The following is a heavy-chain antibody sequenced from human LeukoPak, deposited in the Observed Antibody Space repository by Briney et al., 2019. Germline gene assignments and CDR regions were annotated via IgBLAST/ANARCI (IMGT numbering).Heavy chain of an antibody. CDR2: INPNSGGT. J-gene: IGHJ4*02. V-gene: IGHV1-2*02. CDR1: GYTFTGYY. D-gene: IGHD2-15*01. Sequence: ASVKVSCKASGYTFTGYYMHWVRQAPGQGLEWMGWINPNSGGTNYAQKFQGRVTMTRDTSISTAYMELSRLRSGDTAVYYCARLQGCSGGSCYDYWGQGTLVTVSS. CDR3: ARLQGCSGGSCYDY.